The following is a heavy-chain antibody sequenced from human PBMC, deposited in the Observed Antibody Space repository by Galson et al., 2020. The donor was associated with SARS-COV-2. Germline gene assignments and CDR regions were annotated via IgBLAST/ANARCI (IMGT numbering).Heavy chain of an antibody. CDR3: ARDGQTSSGWAFDY. V-gene: IGHV3-33*01. CDR1: ASTFTSHA. CDR2: IFFDGSDK. D-gene: IGHD6-19*01. J-gene: IGHJ4*02. Sequence: GGSLRLSCAASASTFTSHAMHWVRQAPGNGLEWVAKIFFDGSDKYYADSVKGRFTNSRDRSKNTVYLQMNNLRADDTAVYYWARDGQTSSGWAFDYWGQGTLVTVSS.